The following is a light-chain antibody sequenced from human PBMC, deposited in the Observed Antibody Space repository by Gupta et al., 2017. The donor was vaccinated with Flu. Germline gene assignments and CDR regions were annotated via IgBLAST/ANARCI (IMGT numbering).Light chain of an antibody. CDR3: AAWDDSLNGPK. Sequence: QSVLTQPPSASGTPGQRVTISCSGSCSNIGSNTVNWYQQLPGTAPKLLIYSNNQRPSGVPDRFSGSKSGTSASLAISGLQSEDEADYYCAAWDDSLNGPKFGGGTKLTVL. CDR2: SNN. V-gene: IGLV1-44*01. J-gene: IGLJ2*01. CDR1: CSNIGSNT.